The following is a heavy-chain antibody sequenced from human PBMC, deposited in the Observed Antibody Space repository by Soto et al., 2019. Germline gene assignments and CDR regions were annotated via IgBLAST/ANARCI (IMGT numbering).Heavy chain of an antibody. V-gene: IGHV5-51*01. J-gene: IGHJ4*02. D-gene: IGHD3-3*01. CDR2: IYPGDSDT. Sequence: GESLKISCKGSGYSFTSYWIGWVRQMPGKGLEWMGIIYPGDSDTRYSPSFQGQVTISADKSISTAYLQWSSLKASDTAMYYCARHRAPYDFWSGYYDYWGQGTLVTVSS. CDR1: GYSFTSYW. CDR3: ARHRAPYDFWSGYYDY.